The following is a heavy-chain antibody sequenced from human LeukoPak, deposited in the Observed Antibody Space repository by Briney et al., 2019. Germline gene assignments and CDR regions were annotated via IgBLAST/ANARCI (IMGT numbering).Heavy chain of an antibody. J-gene: IGHJ6*02. V-gene: IGHV5-51*01. CDR1: GYSFASFW. CDR2: IYPGDSDT. Sequence: GESLKISCKGSGYSFASFWIGWVRQMPGKGLEWMGIIYPGDSDTRYSPSFQGQVTISADKSINTTYVQWSSLKASDTAMYYCASIIVAAAGRGYYYYGMDVWGQGTTVTVSS. D-gene: IGHD6-13*01. CDR3: ASIIVAAAGRGYYYYGMDV.